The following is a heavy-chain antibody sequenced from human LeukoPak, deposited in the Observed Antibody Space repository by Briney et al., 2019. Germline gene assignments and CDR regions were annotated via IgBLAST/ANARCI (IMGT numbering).Heavy chain of an antibody. D-gene: IGHD3-10*01. J-gene: IGHJ4*02. Sequence: GASVKVSCKASGYTFTSYGISWVRQAPGQGLEWMGWISAYNGNTNYAQKLQGRVTMTTDTSTSTAYVELRSLRSDDTAVYYCARVHGSGSYSPIDYWGQGTLVTVSS. CDR1: GYTFTSYG. CDR3: ARVHGSGSYSPIDY. V-gene: IGHV1-18*01. CDR2: ISAYNGNT.